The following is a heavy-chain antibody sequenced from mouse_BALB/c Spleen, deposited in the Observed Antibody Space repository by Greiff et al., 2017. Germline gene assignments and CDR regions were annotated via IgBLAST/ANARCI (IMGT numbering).Heavy chain of an antibody. CDR2: ISSGGSYT. CDR3: ARYYGSSYFDY. Sequence: EVNLVESGGGLVKPGGSLKLSCAASGFTFSSYAMSWVRQSPEKRLEWVAEISSGGSYTYYPDTVTGRFTISRDNAKNTLYLEMSSLRSEDTAMYYCARYYGSSYFDYWGQGTTLTVSS. J-gene: IGHJ2*01. CDR1: GFTFSSYA. V-gene: IGHV5-9-4*01. D-gene: IGHD1-1*01.